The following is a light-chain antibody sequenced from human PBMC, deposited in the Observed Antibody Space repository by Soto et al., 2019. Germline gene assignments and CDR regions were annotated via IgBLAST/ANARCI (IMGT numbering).Light chain of an antibody. Sequence: QSVLTQPPSVSGAPGQTVTISSTGTHLNIGAAYDVHWYQQLPGAAPKLLIYANNHRPSGVPGRFSGSRSGTSASLAITGVQAEDEAHYYCQSYDFGLSGVVFGGGTKLTVL. CDR2: ANN. CDR3: QSYDFGLSGVV. V-gene: IGLV1-40*01. J-gene: IGLJ3*02. CDR1: HLNIGAAYD.